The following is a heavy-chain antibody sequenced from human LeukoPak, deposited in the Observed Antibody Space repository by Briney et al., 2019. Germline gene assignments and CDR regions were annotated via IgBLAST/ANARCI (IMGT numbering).Heavy chain of an antibody. J-gene: IGHJ4*02. CDR3: ARGGYCSSTSCPDY. CDR2: VNHSGST. D-gene: IGHD2-2*01. Sequence: SETLSLTCAVYGGSFSGYYWSWIRQPPGKGLEWIGEVNHSGSTNYNPSLKSRVTISVDTSKNQLSLKLSSVTAADTAVYYCARGGYCSSTSCPDYWGQGTLVTVSS. V-gene: IGHV4-34*01. CDR1: GGSFSGYY.